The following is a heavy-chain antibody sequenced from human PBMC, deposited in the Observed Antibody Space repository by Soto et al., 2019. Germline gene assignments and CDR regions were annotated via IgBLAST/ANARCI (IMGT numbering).Heavy chain of an antibody. Sequence: GSSLGLSCAASGFTFSNAWMSWVRQAPGKGLEWVGRIKSKTDGGTTDYAAPVKGRLTISRDDSKNTLYLQMNSLKTEDTAVYYCRFLQWLFSDVDYYYGMDVWGQGTTVTVSS. CDR2: IKSKTDGGTT. V-gene: IGHV3-15*01. CDR1: GFTFSNAW. J-gene: IGHJ6*02. CDR3: RFLQWLFSDVDYYYGMDV. D-gene: IGHD3-3*01.